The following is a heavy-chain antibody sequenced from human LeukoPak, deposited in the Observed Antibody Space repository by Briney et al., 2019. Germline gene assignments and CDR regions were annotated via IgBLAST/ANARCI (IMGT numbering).Heavy chain of an antibody. CDR1: GFTFSSYS. CDR3: AREPPLVGVIMFGTDY. CDR2: ISSSSSYI. V-gene: IGHV3-21*01. D-gene: IGHD3-10*01. J-gene: IGHJ4*02. Sequence: GGSLRLSCAASGFTFSSYSMNWVRQAPGKGLEWVSSISSSSSYIYYADSVKGRFTISRDNAKNSLYLQMNSLRAEDTAVYYCAREPPLVGVIMFGTDYWGQGTLVTVSS.